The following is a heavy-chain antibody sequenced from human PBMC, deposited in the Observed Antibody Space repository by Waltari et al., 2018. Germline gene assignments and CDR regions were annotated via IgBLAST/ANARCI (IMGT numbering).Heavy chain of an antibody. J-gene: IGHJ4*02. V-gene: IGHV3-30*18. D-gene: IGHD3-10*01. CDR1: GFSFSSFD. CDR2: ISFDGARK. CDR3: AKERFPLGSNNYRPDS. Sequence: QVQLVESGGGVVQPGRSLRLSCATSGFSFSSFDIHWVRQAPGNGLQLMVIISFDGARKFYADSVKGRFTITRDYSNNTVFLHMNSLRAEDTAVYYCAKERFPLGSNNYRPDSWGQGTLVTVSS.